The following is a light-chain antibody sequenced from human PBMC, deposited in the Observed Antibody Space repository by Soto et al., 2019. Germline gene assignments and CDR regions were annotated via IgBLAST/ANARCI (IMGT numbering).Light chain of an antibody. CDR1: QSVISSY. J-gene: IGKJ4*01. CDR3: QQHNNWPLT. Sequence: EIVLTQSPGTLSLSPGERATLSCRASQSVISSYLAWYQQKSGQAPRLLIYGTSSRATGIPDRFSGSGSGTDFTLTISRLEPEDFAVYYCQQHNNWPLTFGGGTKVEIK. V-gene: IGKV3D-20*02. CDR2: GTS.